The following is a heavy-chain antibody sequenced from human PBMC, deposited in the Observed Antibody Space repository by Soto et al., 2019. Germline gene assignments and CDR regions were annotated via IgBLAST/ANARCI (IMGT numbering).Heavy chain of an antibody. CDR3: ARHTHIKSIFYYYYYMDV. D-gene: IGHD1-20*01. V-gene: IGHV4-59*08. CDR1: GGSISSYY. CDR2: IYYSGST. J-gene: IGHJ6*03. Sequence: SETLSLTCTVSGGSISSYYWSWIRQPPGKGLEWIGYIYYSGSTNYNPSLKSRVTISVDTSKNQFSLKLSSVTAADTAVYYCARHTHIKSIFYYYYYMDVWGKGTTVTVSS.